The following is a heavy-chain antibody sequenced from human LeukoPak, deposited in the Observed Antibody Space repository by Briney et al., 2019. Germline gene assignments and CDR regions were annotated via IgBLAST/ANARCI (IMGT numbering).Heavy chain of an antibody. D-gene: IGHD3-3*01. Sequence: AAVTVSYNLSGDTFTTYDLNWVRQASGRGVEWMGWMNPKSGNTDSAQKFQGTLSLTRDISISTAYMELSRLRSEDTAVYFCARAITIFDYYYMDVWGKGTTVTVSS. CDR1: GDTFTTYD. V-gene: IGHV1-8*01. CDR2: MNPKSGNT. J-gene: IGHJ6*03. CDR3: ARAITIFDYYYMDV.